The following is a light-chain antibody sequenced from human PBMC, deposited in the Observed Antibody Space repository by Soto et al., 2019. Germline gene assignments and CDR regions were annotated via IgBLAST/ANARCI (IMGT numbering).Light chain of an antibody. V-gene: IGKV3-20*01. CDR1: QSVSSTY. CDR3: QQYGSSSYT. CDR2: GAS. J-gene: IGKJ2*01. Sequence: IVLTQSPGTLSLSPGERATLSCRAMQSVSSTYLSWYQQNPGQAPRLLIYGASSRATGITDRFSGSGSGTDFTLTISRLEPEGFAVYFCQQYGSSSYTFGQGTKLEIK.